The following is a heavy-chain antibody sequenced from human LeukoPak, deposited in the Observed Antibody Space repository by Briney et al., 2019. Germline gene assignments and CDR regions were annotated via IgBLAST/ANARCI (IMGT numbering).Heavy chain of an antibody. CDR3: ARVYRRDETSGYYGVMDY. Sequence: TGGSLRLSCGVTGFDFSTYSMNWVRQAPGKGLEWVAYIVSSSSIVYIADSVKGRFTVSRDNAKNSLYLQMNSLRVEDTAMYYCARVYRRDETSGYYGVMDYWGQGTLVSFSS. CDR1: GFDFSTYS. D-gene: IGHD3-22*01. V-gene: IGHV3-48*01. CDR2: IVSSSSIV. J-gene: IGHJ4*02.